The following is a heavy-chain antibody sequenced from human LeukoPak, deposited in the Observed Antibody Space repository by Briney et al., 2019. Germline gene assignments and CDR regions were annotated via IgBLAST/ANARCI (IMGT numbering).Heavy chain of an antibody. CDR3: ARNYYDSSGYSSYYYYYMDV. CDR1: GGSISSYY. J-gene: IGHJ6*03. Sequence: SETLSLTCTVSGGSISSYYWSWIRQPPGKGLEWIGYIYYSGSTNYNPSLKSRVTISVDTSKNQLTLKLSSVTAADTAVYYCARNYYDSSGYSSYYYYYMDVWGKGTTVTVSS. D-gene: IGHD3-22*01. V-gene: IGHV4-59*01. CDR2: IYYSGST.